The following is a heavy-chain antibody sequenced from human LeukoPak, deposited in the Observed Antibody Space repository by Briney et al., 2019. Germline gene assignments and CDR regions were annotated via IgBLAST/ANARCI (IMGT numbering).Heavy chain of an antibody. J-gene: IGHJ4*02. V-gene: IGHV3-64*05. CDR2: ISTNGATT. CDR1: EVTFSSYV. Sequence: GGSFRLSCSASEVTFSSYVMHWVLQVPGKVLESVSAISTNGATTYYADSVKSRSTISRDNSKNTLYFQMSSLRPEDTAVYYCVKIVMAGGYFDYWCQGTLVTVSS. D-gene: IGHD3-16*01. CDR3: VKIVMAGGYFDY.